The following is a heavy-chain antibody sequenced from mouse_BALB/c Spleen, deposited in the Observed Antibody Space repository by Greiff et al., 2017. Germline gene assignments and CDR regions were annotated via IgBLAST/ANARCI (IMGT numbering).Heavy chain of an antibody. D-gene: IGHD2-2*01. CDR3: ARNGEDGYDYYAMDY. V-gene: IGHV2-2*02. CDR2: IWSGGST. CDR1: GFSLTRYG. J-gene: IGHJ4*01. Sequence: VKLVESGPGLVQPSQSLSITCTVSGFSLTRYGVHWVRQSPGKGLEWLGVIWSGGSTDYNAAFISRLSISKDNSKSQVFFKMNSLQANDTAIYYCARNGEDGYDYYAMDYWGQGTSVTVSS.